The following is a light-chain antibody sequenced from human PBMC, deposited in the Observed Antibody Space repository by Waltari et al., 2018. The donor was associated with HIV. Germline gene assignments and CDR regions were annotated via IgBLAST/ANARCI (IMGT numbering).Light chain of an antibody. CDR3: HSSDSNGAYV. V-gene: IGLV3-25*03. J-gene: IGLJ1*01. CDR2: KDT. Sequence: SYELTQPPSVSVSPGQTARITCSGDALPKQYVYWYQQKPGHAPVLVIYKDTERPSGIPEVFSGSSSATTVTLTISGGQAEDEADYYCHSSDSNGAYVFGTGTKVTVL. CDR1: ALPKQY.